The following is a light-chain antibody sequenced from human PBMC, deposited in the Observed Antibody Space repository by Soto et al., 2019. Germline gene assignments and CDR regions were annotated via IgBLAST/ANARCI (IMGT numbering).Light chain of an antibody. Sequence: EIVMTQSPATLSVSPGERATLSCRASQSVSSNLAWYQQKPGQAPRLLIYGASTRATGIPARFSGSGSGTDFTLTISSLQSEDFAVYYCQQYNNWRQTFGQGTKVDI. CDR2: GAS. CDR3: QQYNNWRQT. J-gene: IGKJ1*01. CDR1: QSVSSN. V-gene: IGKV3D-15*01.